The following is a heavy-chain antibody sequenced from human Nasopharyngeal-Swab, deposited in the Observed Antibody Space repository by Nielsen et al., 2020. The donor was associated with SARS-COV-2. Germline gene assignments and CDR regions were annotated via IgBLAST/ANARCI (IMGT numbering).Heavy chain of an antibody. J-gene: IGHJ6*03. CDR2: TYYRSKWYN. Sequence: WIRQSTSRGLEWLGRTYYRSKWYNDYAVSVKSRITIKPDTSKNQFSLHLNSVTPEDTAVYYCARARGAYGDYYYYYYTDVWGKGTTVTVSS. CDR3: ARARGAYGDYYYYYYTDV. D-gene: IGHD4-17*01. V-gene: IGHV6-1*01.